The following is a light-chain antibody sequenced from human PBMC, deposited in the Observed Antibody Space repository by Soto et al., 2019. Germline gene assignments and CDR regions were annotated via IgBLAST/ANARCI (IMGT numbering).Light chain of an antibody. Sequence: DFQMTQSPSSLSASVGDRVTITCRASQGFSNYLAWYQQKPGEVPKLLISGATTLQPGVPSRFSGTVYGTHFTLSISSLQREDAAYYYCQKYTTAPLTFGGGTKVEIK. V-gene: IGKV1-27*01. J-gene: IGKJ4*01. CDR2: GAT. CDR1: QGFSNY. CDR3: QKYTTAPLT.